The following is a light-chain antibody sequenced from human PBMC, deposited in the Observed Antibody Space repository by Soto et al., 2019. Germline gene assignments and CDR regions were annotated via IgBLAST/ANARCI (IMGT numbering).Light chain of an antibody. Sequence: QSALTQPASVSGSPGQSITISCTGTSSDVGSYNVVSWYQQHPGKAPKLMIYEGSKRPSGVSNRFSGYKSGNTASLTISGLHAEDEAEYYCCSYAGSSTYAFGTGTKVTVL. J-gene: IGLJ1*01. V-gene: IGLV2-23*01. CDR3: CSYAGSSTYA. CDR1: SSDVGSYNV. CDR2: EGS.